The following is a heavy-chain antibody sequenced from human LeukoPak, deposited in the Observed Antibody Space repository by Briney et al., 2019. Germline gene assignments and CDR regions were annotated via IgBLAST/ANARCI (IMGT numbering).Heavy chain of an antibody. CDR3: AKVRYSSGWPEFDY. CDR1: GFTFSSYA. Sequence: PGGSLRLSCAASGFTFSSYAMSWVRQAPGKGLEWVSAISGSGGSTYYADSVKGRFTISRDNAKNSLYLQMNSLRTEDTAVYYCAKVRYSSGWPEFDYWGQGTLVTVSS. J-gene: IGHJ4*02. D-gene: IGHD6-19*01. CDR2: ISGSGGST. V-gene: IGHV3-23*01.